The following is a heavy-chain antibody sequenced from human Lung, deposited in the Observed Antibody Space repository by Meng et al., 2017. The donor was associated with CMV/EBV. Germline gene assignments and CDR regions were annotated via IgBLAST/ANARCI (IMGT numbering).Heavy chain of an antibody. V-gene: IGHV4-59*01. Sequence: SETLSLXCTVSGGSISSYYWSWIRQPPGKGLEWIGYIYYSGSTNYNPSLKSRVTISVDTSKNQFSLKLSSVTAADTAVYYCARGARRLNSPYHYYYGRDVWXQGPXVTGAS. CDR3: ARGARRLNSPYHYYYGRDV. D-gene: IGHD5-18*01. CDR2: IYYSGST. CDR1: GGSISSYY. J-gene: IGHJ6*02.